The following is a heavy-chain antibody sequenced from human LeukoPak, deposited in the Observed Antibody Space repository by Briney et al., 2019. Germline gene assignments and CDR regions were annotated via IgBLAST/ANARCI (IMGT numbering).Heavy chain of an antibody. J-gene: IGHJ4*02. CDR1: GFTFSGNH. Sequence: GGSLRLSCAASGFTFSGNHMNWVRQAPGKGLEWISVIYIDGYTYYADSVKGRFTISRDNSKNTLYLQMNSLKPDDTAIYYCARDPRDGYGHFDHWGQGTLVTASS. CDR3: ARDPRDGYGHFDH. V-gene: IGHV3-66*02. D-gene: IGHD5-24*01. CDR2: IYIDGYT.